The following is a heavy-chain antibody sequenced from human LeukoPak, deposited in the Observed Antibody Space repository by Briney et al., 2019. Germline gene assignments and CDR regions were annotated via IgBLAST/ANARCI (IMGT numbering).Heavy chain of an antibody. CDR2: ISAYHGNT. CDR3: ARDTSPGYGDPPAWFDP. D-gene: IGHD4-17*01. J-gene: IGHJ5*02. CDR1: GYTFTNNG. Sequence: ASVKVSCKASGYTFTNNGISWVRQAPGQGLEWMGCISAYHGNTNYAQRLQGRVTMTTDTSMSTVYMELRSLRSDDTAVYYCARDTSPGYGDPPAWFDPWGQGTLVTVSS. V-gene: IGHV1-18*01.